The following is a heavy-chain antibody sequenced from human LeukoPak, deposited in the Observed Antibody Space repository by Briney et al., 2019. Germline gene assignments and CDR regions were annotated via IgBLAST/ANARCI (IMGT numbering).Heavy chain of an antibody. V-gene: IGHV1-69*06. CDR2: IIPIFGTA. J-gene: IGHJ6*03. Sequence: SVKVSCKASGGTFSSYAISWVRQAPGQGLEWMGGIIPIFGTANYAQKFQGRVTITADKSTSTAYMELRSLRSEDPAVYYCARVLRSGWKGHYYYYFMDVWGKGPTVSVSS. CDR3: ARVLRSGWKGHYYYYFMDV. D-gene: IGHD6-19*01. CDR1: GGTFSSYA.